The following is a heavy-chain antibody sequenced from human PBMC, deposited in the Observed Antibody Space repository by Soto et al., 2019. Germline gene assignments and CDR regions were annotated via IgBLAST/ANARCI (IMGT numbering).Heavy chain of an antibody. CDR3: ARDDILCSGGSCYGVPREV. Sequence: GGSLRLSCAASGFTVSSKYMSWVRQAPGKGLEWVSLIQSGGTTYYADSVKGRFTISRDSSKNMLHLQMDSLRAEDTAVYYCARDDILCSGGSCYGVPREVWGKGTTVTVSS. CDR1: GFTVSSKY. CDR2: IQSGGTT. D-gene: IGHD2-15*01. J-gene: IGHJ6*04. V-gene: IGHV3-66*01.